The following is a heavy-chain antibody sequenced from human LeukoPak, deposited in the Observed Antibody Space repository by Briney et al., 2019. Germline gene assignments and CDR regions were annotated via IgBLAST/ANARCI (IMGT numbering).Heavy chain of an antibody. V-gene: IGHV4-59*01. CDR1: GGSISSSY. CDR2: IYYSGST. J-gene: IGHJ4*02. D-gene: IGHD6-19*01. Sequence: ETLALTCTVSGGSISSSYLGLIPQPPWKGLEWIGFIYYSGSTNYNPSLNSRVTISVDMSKNQFSLELNSVTAADTAVYYCARGRPVAGTLDYWGQGTLVTVSS. CDR3: ARGRPVAGTLDY.